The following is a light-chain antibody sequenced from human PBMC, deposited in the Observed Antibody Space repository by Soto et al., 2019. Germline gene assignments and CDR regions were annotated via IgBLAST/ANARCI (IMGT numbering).Light chain of an antibody. CDR1: KGISSN. V-gene: IGKV1-8*01. CDR3: QQYYSYPSLT. CDR2: AAS. Sequence: AIRRTQSQSSLSASTGDRVTITCRPSKGISSNLPWYQQKPGKAPKLLIYAASTLQSGVPSRFSGSGSGTDFTLTISCLQSEDFATYYCQQYYSYPSLTFGGGTKVEIK. J-gene: IGKJ4*01.